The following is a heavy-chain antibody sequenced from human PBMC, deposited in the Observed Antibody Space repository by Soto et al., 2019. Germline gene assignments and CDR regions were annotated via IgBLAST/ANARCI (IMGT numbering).Heavy chain of an antibody. J-gene: IGHJ4*02. V-gene: IGHV4-34*01. CDR1: GGSFSGYY. CDR3: ASPGGGA. CDR2: INHSGST. D-gene: IGHD1-26*01. Sequence: SETLSLTCAVYGGSFSGYYWSWIRQPPGKGLEWIGEINHSGSTNYNPSLKSRVTISVDTSKNQFSLKLSSVTAADTAVYYCASPGGGAWGQGTLVTVSS.